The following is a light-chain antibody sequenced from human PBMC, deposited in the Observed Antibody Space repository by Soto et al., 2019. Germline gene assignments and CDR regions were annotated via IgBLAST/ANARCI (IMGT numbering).Light chain of an antibody. Sequence: QSALTQPASVSGSPGQSITLSCTGTSSDVGTYNLVSWYQHHPGKAPKLMIYEGSKRPSGVSNRFSGSKSSNTASLTISGLQAEDEADYYCCSYAGSSTYVFGTGTKLTVL. J-gene: IGLJ1*01. CDR1: SSDVGTYNL. V-gene: IGLV2-23*01. CDR3: CSYAGSSTYV. CDR2: EGS.